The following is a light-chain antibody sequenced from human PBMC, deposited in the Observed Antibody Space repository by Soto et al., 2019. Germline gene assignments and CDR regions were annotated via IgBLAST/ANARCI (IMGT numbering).Light chain of an antibody. CDR3: HQYGIPPSVT. CDR1: QNVNNY. Sequence: EVVLTQSPATLSLSPGDRATLSCRASQNVNNYFAWYQQKPGQAPRLLISDASNSVPGIPARFSASGSGTDFTLVTSKVEPEDCAVYYCHQYGIPPSVTFGQGTRL. J-gene: IGKJ5*01. V-gene: IGKV3-11*01. CDR2: DAS.